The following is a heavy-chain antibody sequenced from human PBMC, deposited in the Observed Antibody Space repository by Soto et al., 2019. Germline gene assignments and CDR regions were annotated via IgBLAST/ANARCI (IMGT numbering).Heavy chain of an antibody. D-gene: IGHD5-18*01. Sequence: GGSLRLSCAASGFTFSSYAMSWVRQAPGKGLEWVSAISGSGGSTYYADSVKGRLTISRDNSKNTLYLQMNSLRAEDTAVYYCAKKGIQLWPGAFFRYFDYWGQGTLVTVSS. CDR2: ISGSGGST. J-gene: IGHJ4*02. CDR1: GFTFSSYA. CDR3: AKKGIQLWPGAFFRYFDY. V-gene: IGHV3-23*01.